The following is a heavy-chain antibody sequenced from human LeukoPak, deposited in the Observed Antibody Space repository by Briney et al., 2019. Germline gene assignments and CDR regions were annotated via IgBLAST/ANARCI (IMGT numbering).Heavy chain of an antibody. J-gene: IGHJ5*02. CDR3: ARAHPTYGDYGANWFDP. CDR2: IIPIFGTA. CDR1: GGTFSSYA. Sequence: SVKVSCKASGGTFSSYAISWVRQAPGQGLEWMGGIIPIFGTANYAQKLQGRVTMTTDTSTSTAYMELRSLRSDDTAVYYCARAHPTYGDYGANWFDPWGQGTLVTVSS. V-gene: IGHV1-69*05. D-gene: IGHD4-17*01.